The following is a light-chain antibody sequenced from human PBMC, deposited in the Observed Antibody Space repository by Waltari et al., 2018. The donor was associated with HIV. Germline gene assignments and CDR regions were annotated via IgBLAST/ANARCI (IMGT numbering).Light chain of an antibody. CDR2: DVS. V-gene: IGLV2-11*01. Sequence: QSALTQPRSVSGSPGQSVTISCTGTSSDVGGYNYVSWYQQHPGKAPKLMIYDVSKRPSGVPERLAGSKSCNTASLTISGLQAEDEAYYYCCSYAGSYTFVVFGGGTKLTVL. CDR3: CSYAGSYTFVV. J-gene: IGLJ2*01. CDR1: SSDVGGYNY.